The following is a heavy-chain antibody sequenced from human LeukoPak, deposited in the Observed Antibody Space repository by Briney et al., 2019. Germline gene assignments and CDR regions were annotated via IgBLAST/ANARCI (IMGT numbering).Heavy chain of an antibody. V-gene: IGHV1-69*05. Sequence: ASVKVSCKASGGTFSSYAISWVRQAPGQGLEWMGGIIPIFGTANYAQKFQGRVTITTDESTSTAYMELSSLRSEDTAVYYCARDSDQDWYFDLWGRGTLVTVSS. CDR1: GGTFSSYA. CDR3: ARDSDQDWYFDL. CDR2: IIPIFGTA. D-gene: IGHD2-2*01. J-gene: IGHJ2*01.